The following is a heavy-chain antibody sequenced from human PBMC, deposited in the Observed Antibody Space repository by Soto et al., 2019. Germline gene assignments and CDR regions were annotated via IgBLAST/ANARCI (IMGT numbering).Heavy chain of an antibody. D-gene: IGHD5-12*01. CDR3: ARDQGYDLYYYYGMDV. Sequence: EVQLVESGGGLVQPGGSLRLSCAASGFTFSSYWMHWVRQAPGKGLVWVSRINSDGSSTSYADSVKGRFTISRDNAKNTLYLQMNRLRGEDTAVYYCARDQGYDLYYYYGMDVWGQGTTVTVSS. V-gene: IGHV3-74*01. CDR1: GFTFSSYW. J-gene: IGHJ6*02. CDR2: INSDGSST.